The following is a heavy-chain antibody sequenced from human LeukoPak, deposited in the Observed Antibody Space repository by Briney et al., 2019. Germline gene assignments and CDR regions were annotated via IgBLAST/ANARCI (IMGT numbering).Heavy chain of an antibody. CDR1: GFTLDDYA. V-gene: IGHV3-9*01. J-gene: IGHJ4*02. CDR2: ISWNSGSI. D-gene: IGHD2-15*01. CDR3: AKERTSGYFDY. Sequence: GRSLRLSCAASGFTLDDYAMHWVRQAPGKGLEWVSGISWNSGSIGYADSVKGRFTISRDNAKNSLYLQMNSLRAEDTALYYCAKERTSGYFDYWGQGTLVTVSS.